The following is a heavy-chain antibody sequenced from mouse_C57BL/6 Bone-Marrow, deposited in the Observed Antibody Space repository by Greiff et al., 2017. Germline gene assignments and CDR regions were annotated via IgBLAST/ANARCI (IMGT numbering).Heavy chain of an antibody. CDR3: TRGGYWYFDV. Sequence: QVQLQQSGAELVRPGASVTLSCKASGYTFTDYEMHWVKQTPVHGLEWIGAIDPETGGTAYNQKFKGKAILTADKSSRTAYMELRSLTSEDSAVYYCTRGGYWYFDVWGTGTTVTVSS. CDR2: IDPETGGT. CDR1: GYTFTDYE. D-gene: IGHD1-1*02. V-gene: IGHV1-15*01. J-gene: IGHJ1*03.